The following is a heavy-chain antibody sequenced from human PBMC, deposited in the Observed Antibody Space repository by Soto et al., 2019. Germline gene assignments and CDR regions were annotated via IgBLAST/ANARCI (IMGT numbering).Heavy chain of an antibody. CDR1: GFTVSSNY. J-gene: IGHJ6*03. Sequence: GGSLRLSCAASGFTVSSNYMSWVRQAPGKGLEWVSVIYSGGSTYYADSVKGRFTISRDNSKNTLYLQMNSLRAEDTAVYYCAGADYGDYAALHYMDVWGKGTTVTVSS. CDR2: IYSGGST. V-gene: IGHV3-66*01. CDR3: AGADYGDYAALHYMDV. D-gene: IGHD4-17*01.